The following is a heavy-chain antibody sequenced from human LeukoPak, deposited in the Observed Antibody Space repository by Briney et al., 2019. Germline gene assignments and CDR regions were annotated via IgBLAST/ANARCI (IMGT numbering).Heavy chain of an antibody. D-gene: IGHD6-13*01. Sequence: SETLSLTCTVSGGSISSYYWSWIRQPPGKGLEWIGSIYYSGSTYYNPSLKSRVTISVDTSKNQFSLKLSSVTAADTAVYYCARGPGYSSSWYIDYWGQGTLVTVSS. CDR2: IYYSGST. V-gene: IGHV4-59*12. CDR3: ARGPGYSSSWYIDY. J-gene: IGHJ4*02. CDR1: GGSISSYY.